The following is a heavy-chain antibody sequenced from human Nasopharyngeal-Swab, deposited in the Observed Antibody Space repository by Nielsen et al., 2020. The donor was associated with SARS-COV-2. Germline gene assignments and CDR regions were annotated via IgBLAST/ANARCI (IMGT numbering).Heavy chain of an antibody. Sequence: GESLKISCAASGFTFSSYAMSWVRQAPGKGLEWVSAISGSGGSTYYADSVKGRFTISRDNSKNTLYLQMNSLRAEETAVYYCAKHHGRGAYFDYWGQGTLVTVSS. CDR2: ISGSGGST. J-gene: IGHJ4*02. V-gene: IGHV3-23*01. CDR3: AKHHGRGAYFDY. CDR1: GFTFSSYA.